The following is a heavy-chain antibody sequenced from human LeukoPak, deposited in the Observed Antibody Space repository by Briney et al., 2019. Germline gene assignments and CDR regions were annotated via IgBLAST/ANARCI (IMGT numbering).Heavy chain of an antibody. CDR1: GFTFSGSA. D-gene: IGHD6-13*01. CDR3: ARDKFYSSSYFDY. Sequence: GGSLRLSCAASGFTFSGSAMHWVRQASGKGLEWVGRIRSKANSYATAYAASVKGRFTISRDDSKNTAYLQMNSLRAEDTAVYYCARDKFYSSSYFDYWGQGTLVTVSS. CDR2: IRSKANSYAT. J-gene: IGHJ4*02. V-gene: IGHV3-73*01.